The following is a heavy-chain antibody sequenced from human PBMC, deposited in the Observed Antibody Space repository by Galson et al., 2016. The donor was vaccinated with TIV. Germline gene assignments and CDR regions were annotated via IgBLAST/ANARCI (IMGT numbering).Heavy chain of an antibody. CDR2: IDPSNGGT. Sequence: SVKVSCKASGYTFTRYYIHWVRQAAGQGLEWMGIIDPSNGGTTCAQKFQGRLTLTRDTSTSTVYFELSSLTSEDTALYYCASPHSGSYDFGYWGQGTLVTVSS. D-gene: IGHD3-16*01. CDR3: ASPHSGSYDFGY. V-gene: IGHV1-46*03. J-gene: IGHJ4*02. CDR1: GYTFTRYY.